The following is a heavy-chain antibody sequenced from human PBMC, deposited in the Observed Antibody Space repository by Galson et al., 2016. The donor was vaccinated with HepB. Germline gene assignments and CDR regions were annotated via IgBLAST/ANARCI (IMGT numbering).Heavy chain of an antibody. Sequence: TLSLTCTVSGASISSGDYYFNWIRQPPGKGLEWIGYIYYNGYTHYTPSLRSRATISVDTSKNQFSLKLRSVTAADTAVYYCARNYGYSFGSGAAYWGQGTLVTVSS. V-gene: IGHV4-30-4*01. D-gene: IGHD5-18*01. CDR1: GASISSGDYY. J-gene: IGHJ4*02. CDR3: ARNYGYSFGSGAAY. CDR2: IYYNGYT.